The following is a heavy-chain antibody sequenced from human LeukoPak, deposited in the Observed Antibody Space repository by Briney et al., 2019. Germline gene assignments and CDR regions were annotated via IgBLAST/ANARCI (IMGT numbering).Heavy chain of an antibody. D-gene: IGHD1-14*01. V-gene: IGHV1-46*02. Sequence: GASVKVSCKASGYTFNTNYIHWVRQAPGQGLEWTGVINPSGDGTSYLQKFQGRVTLARDTSTSTIYMELSSLRSEDTAIYYCAKETPNTGWFDPWGQGTLVTVSS. J-gene: IGHJ5*02. CDR2: INPSGDGT. CDR1: GYTFNTNY. CDR3: AKETPNTGWFDP.